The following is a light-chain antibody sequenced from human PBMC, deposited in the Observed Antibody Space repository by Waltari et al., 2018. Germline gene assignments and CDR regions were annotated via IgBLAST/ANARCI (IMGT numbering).Light chain of an antibody. CDR3: QSYDTKVGVV. V-gene: IGLV1-40*01. J-gene: IGLJ2*01. CDR1: WANIGAGYD. CDR2: GVN. Sequence: QSVLTQPPSVSGAPGQRVTISCPGNWANIGAGYDVHWYQQLPGKAPTLLVYGVNTRPPGVPDRFFGSKSGTSASLAIPGLQPEDEADYYCQSYDTKVGVVFGGGSKLTVL.